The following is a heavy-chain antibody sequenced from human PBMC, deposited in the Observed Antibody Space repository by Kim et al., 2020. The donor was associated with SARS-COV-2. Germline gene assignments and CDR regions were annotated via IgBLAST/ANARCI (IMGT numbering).Heavy chain of an antibody. CDR2: IYYSGST. D-gene: IGHD5-18*01. Sequence: SETLSLTCTVSGGSISSYYWSWIRQPPGKGLEWIGYIYYSGSTNYNPSLKSRVTISVDTSKNQFSLKLSSVTAADTAVYYCARTEAYSYDRSYYYRMDVWGQGTTVTVSS. CDR3: ARTEAYSYDRSYYYRMDV. J-gene: IGHJ6*02. V-gene: IGHV4-59*01. CDR1: GGSISSYY.